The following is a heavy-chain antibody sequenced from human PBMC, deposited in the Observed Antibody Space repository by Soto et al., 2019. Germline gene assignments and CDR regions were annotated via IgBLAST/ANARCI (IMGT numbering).Heavy chain of an antibody. Sequence: EASLRLSCTASGFDFGDYYMSWIRQAPGKGLEWVSYIDSDDGTTYYTDSVKGRFTISRDNAKNSLYLQMNSLRVEDTALYYCVRPYYTSSWFPFDRWGQGTLVTVSS. V-gene: IGHV3-11*01. D-gene: IGHD3-3*01. J-gene: IGHJ4*02. CDR1: GFDFGDYY. CDR2: IDSDDGTT. CDR3: VRPYYTSSWFPFDR.